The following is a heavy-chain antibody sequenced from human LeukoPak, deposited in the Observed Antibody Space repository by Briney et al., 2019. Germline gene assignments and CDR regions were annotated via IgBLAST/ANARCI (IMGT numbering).Heavy chain of an antibody. V-gene: IGHV3-30*18. CDR2: ISYDGSNK. CDR3: AKRGPSDYFYGMDV. J-gene: IGHJ6*02. CDR1: GFTFSSYG. Sequence: GGSLRLSCAASGFTFSSYGMHWVRQAPGKGLEWVAVISYDGSNKYYADSVKGRSTISRDNSKNTLYLQMNSLRAEDTAVYYCAKRGPSDYFYGMDVWGQGTTVTVSS. D-gene: IGHD2-2*01.